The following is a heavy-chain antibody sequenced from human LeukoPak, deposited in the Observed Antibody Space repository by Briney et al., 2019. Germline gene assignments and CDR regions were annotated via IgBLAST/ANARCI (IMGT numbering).Heavy chain of an antibody. CDR2: IYYSGST. D-gene: IGHD4-23*01. J-gene: IGHJ4*02. CDR1: GGSISSSSYY. V-gene: IGHV4-39*07. Sequence: PSETLSLTCTVSGGSISSSSYYWGWIRQPPGKGLEWIGSIYYSGSTYYNPSLKSRVTISVDTSKNQFSLKLSSVTAADTAVYYCARVMDYGGNPTFDYWGQGTLVTVSS. CDR3: ARVMDYGGNPTFDY.